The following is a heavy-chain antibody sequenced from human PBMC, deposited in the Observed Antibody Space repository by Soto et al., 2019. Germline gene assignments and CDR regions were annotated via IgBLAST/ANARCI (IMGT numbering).Heavy chain of an antibody. CDR3: ARRGYSHGYRGYYYYGMDV. D-gene: IGHD5-18*01. Sequence: GGSLRLSCAASGFTFSSYGMHWVRQAPGKGLEWVAVIWYDGSNKYYADSVKGRFTISRDNSKNTLYLQMNSLRAEDTAVYYCARRGYSHGYRGYYYYGMDVWGQGTTVTVSS. CDR1: GFTFSSYG. J-gene: IGHJ6*02. V-gene: IGHV3-33*01. CDR2: IWYDGSNK.